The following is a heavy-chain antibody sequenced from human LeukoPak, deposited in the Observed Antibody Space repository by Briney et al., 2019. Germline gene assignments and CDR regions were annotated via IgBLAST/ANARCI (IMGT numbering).Heavy chain of an antibody. CDR2: TYYRSTWYN. CDR1: GDSVSSNSVT. J-gene: IGHJ5*02. V-gene: IGHV6-1*01. CDR3: ARRLTQYDCFDP. Sequence: QTLSLTCAISGDSVSSNSVTWNWTRQSPSRGLEWLGRTYYRSTWYNDHAVSVRGRITVNPDTSKNQFSLHLNSVTPEDTAIYYCARRLTQYDCFDPWGQGILVTVSS. D-gene: IGHD2-2*01.